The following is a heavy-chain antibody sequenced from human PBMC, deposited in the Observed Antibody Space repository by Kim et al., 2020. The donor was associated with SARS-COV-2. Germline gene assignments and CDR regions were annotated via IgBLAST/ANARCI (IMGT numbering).Heavy chain of an antibody. CDR1: GFTFSDYY. V-gene: IGHV3-11*01. D-gene: IGHD3-3*01. J-gene: IGHJ6*02. CDR3: ARENSHITIFGVFTRIGMDV. Sequence: GGSLRLSCAASGFTFSDYYMSWIRQAPGKGLEWVSYISSSGSTIYYADSVKGRFTISRDNAKNSLYLQMNSLRAEDTAVYYCARENSHITIFGVFTRIGMDVWGQGTTVTVSS. CDR2: ISSSGSTI.